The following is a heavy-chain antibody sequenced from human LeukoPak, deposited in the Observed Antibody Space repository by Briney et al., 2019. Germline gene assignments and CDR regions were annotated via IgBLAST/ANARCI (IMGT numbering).Heavy chain of an antibody. J-gene: IGHJ6*02. CDR1: GYTFTGYY. D-gene: IGHD4-23*01. CDR3: ARGAAEYYGGDYGMDA. V-gene: IGHV1-2*02. CDR2: INPNSGGT. Sequence: ASVKVSCKASGYTFTGYYMHWVRQAPGQGLEWMGWINPNSGGTNYAQKFRGRVTMTRDTSISTAYMELSRLRSDDTAVYYCARGAAEYYGGDYGMDAWGQGTTVTVTS.